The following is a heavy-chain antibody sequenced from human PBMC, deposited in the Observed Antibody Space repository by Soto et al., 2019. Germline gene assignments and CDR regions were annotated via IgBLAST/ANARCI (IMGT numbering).Heavy chain of an antibody. D-gene: IGHD5-12*01. CDR2: INAGNGNT. Sequence: QVQLVQTGAEVKKPGASVKVSCKASGYTFTSYAMHRVRQAPGQRLEWMGWINAGNGNTKYSQKFQGRVTITRHTSASIAYMELSSLRYEDTAVYCCERDLRDSGCDIRGDLFDYWGQGALVSVSS. J-gene: IGHJ4*02. CDR1: GYTFTSYA. V-gene: IGHV1-3*01. CDR3: ERDLRDSGCDIRGDLFDY.